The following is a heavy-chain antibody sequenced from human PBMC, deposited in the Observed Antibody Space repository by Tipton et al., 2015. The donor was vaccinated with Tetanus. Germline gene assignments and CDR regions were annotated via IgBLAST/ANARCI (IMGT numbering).Heavy chain of an antibody. CDR3: ARGGTMVHGVILQDHFYY. J-gene: IGHJ4*02. V-gene: IGHV4-30-2*01. D-gene: IGHD3-10*01. CDR2: IYHNGGT. Sequence: LTCAVSGDSISSAGYSWSWIRQPPGKGLEWIGFIYHNGGTYYNPSLKSRATISVDRSKNQFSLKLSSVTAADTAVYFCARGGTMVHGVILQDHFYYWGQGTLVTVSS. CDR1: GDSISSAGYS.